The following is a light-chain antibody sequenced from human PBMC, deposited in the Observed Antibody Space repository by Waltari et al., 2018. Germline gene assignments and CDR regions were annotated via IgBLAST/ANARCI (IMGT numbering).Light chain of an antibody. J-gene: IGLJ3*02. CDR3: NSYTGSSSLV. CDR2: DVS. V-gene: IGLV2-14*01. Sequence: QSALTQPAYVSGSPGQSITISCTGTSSDVGFYNYVSWYQQHPGKAPKLIIYDVSERLSVVFDLFYGSNSVNTASLSFSGLHVEDVANYYCNSYTGSSSLVFGGGTKLGVL. CDR1: SSDVGFYNY.